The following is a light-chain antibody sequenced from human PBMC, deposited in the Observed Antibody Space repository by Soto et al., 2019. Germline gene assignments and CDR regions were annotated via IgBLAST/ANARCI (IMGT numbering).Light chain of an antibody. CDR1: SSNIGNNA. V-gene: IGLV1-36*01. J-gene: IGLJ2*01. CDR3: AAWDGSLSAYV. Sequence: QSLLTQPPSVSAAPRQRVTISCSGSSSNIGNNAVNWYQQLPGTAPKLLIYYNDLRPSGVSDRFSGSKSGTSASLAISGLQSGDEADYYCAAWDGSLSAYVFGRGTKLTVL. CDR2: YND.